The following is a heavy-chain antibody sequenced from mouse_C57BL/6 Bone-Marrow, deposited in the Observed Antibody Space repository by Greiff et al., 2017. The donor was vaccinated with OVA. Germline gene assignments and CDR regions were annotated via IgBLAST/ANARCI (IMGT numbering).Heavy chain of an antibody. CDR2: SRNKANDYTT. J-gene: IGHJ1*03. Sequence: EVKLMESGGGLVQSGRSLRLSCATSGFTFSDFYMEWVRQAPGKGLEWIAASRNKANDYTTEYSASVKGRFIVSRDTSPSILYLQMNALRAEDTAIYYCARDDYYWYFDVWGTGTTVTVSS. CDR1: GFTFSDFY. V-gene: IGHV7-1*01. CDR3: ARDDYYWYFDV.